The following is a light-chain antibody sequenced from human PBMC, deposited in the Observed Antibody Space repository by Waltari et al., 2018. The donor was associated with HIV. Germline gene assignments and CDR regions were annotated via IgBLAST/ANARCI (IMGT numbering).Light chain of an antibody. CDR3: QSYDSSLSAV. CDR1: SSNIGAGYA. V-gene: IGLV1-40*01. Sequence: QSVLTQPPSVSGAPGQRVTISCTGSSSNIGAGYAVHWYQQLPGTAPKLLIYGNSNRPSGVPDRFSGSKSGTSASLAITGLQAEDEADYYCQSYDSSLSAVFGGGTQLTVL. CDR2: GNS. J-gene: IGLJ7*01.